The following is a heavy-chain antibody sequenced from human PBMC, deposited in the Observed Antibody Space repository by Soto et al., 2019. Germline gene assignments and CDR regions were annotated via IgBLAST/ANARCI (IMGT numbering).Heavy chain of an antibody. J-gene: IGHJ6*02. CDR3: ARDLFRYGDPPYYYYGMDG. CDR1: GFTFSSYA. CDR2: ISYDGSNK. V-gene: IGHV3-30-3*01. D-gene: IGHD4-17*01. Sequence: GGSLRLSCAASGFTFSSYAMHWVRQAPGKGLEWEAVISYDGSNKYYADSVKGRFTISRDNSKNTLYLQMNSLRAEDTAVYYCARDLFRYGDPPYYYYGMDGWGQGTTVTVSS.